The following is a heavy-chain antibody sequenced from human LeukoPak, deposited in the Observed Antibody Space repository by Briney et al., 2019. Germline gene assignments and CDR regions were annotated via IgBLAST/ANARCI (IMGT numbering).Heavy chain of an antibody. D-gene: IGHD3-22*01. CDR2: IYYRGST. CDR1: GGSISSSSYY. V-gene: IGHV4-39*01. Sequence: SETLSLTCTVSGGSISSSSYYWGWIRQPPGKGLEWIGSIYYRGSTYYNPSLKSRVTISVDTSKNQFSLKLSSVTAADTAVYYCARHYYYDSSGYYYYYYYYGMDVWGQGTTVTVSS. CDR3: ARHYYYDSSGYYYYYYYYGMDV. J-gene: IGHJ6*02.